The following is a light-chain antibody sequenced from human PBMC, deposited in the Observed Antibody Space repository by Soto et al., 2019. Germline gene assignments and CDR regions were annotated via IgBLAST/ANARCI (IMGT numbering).Light chain of an antibody. CDR3: QQFKNYVT. CDR2: AAS. Sequence: IQLTQSPSSLSASVGDRVTISCRASQGISSHLAWYQQKPGKAPRLLIYAASTLQSGVPSRFSGSGSGTDFTLTITSLEPKDFATYYCQQFKNYVTFGQGTRLENK. CDR1: QGISSH. V-gene: IGKV1-9*01. J-gene: IGKJ5*01.